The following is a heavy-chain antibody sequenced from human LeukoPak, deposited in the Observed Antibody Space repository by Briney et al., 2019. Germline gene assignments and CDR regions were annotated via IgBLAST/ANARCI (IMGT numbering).Heavy chain of an antibody. CDR1: GFTFSSYS. J-gene: IGHJ4*02. D-gene: IGHD5-12*01. Sequence: GGSLRLSCAASGFTFSSYSMNWVRQAPGKRLEWVSSISSSSSHIYYADSVKGRFTISRDNAKNSLYLQMNSLRAEDTAVYYCARDHSGYESGYWGQGTLVTVSS. V-gene: IGHV3-21*01. CDR2: ISSSSSHI. CDR3: ARDHSGYESGY.